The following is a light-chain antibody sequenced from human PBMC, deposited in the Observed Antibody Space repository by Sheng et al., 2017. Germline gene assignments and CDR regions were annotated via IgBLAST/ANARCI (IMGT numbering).Light chain of an antibody. Sequence: SSELTQDPAVSVALGQTVSITCQGDSLRNYYASWYQHKPGQAPVLVIYGRSNRPSGIPDRFSGSTSGGTASLNITGAQAEDEADYFCNSRDRSTNHVLFGGGTKLTVL. CDR3: NSRDRSTNHVL. CDR1: SLRNYY. J-gene: IGLJ2*01. CDR2: GRS. V-gene: IGLV3-19*01.